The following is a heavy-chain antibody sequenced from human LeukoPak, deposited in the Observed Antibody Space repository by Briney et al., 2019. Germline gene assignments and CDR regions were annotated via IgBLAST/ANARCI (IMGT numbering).Heavy chain of an antibody. CDR1: GYTFTSYG. V-gene: IGHV1-18*01. J-gene: IGHJ5*02. CDR2: ISAYNGNT. Sequence: ASVKVSCKASGYTFTSYGISWVRQAPGQGLEWMGWISAYNGNTNYAQKLQGRVTMTTDTSTSTAYMELRSLRSDGTAVYYCARHYRGAEGYDFWSGSRVHDWFDPWGQGTLVTVSS. CDR3: ARHYRGAEGYDFWSGSRVHDWFDP. D-gene: IGHD3-3*01.